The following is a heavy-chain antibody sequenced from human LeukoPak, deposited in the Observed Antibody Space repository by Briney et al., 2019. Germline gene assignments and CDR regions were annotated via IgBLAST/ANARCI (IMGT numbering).Heavy chain of an antibody. Sequence: PGGSLRLSCAASGFTFSSYEMNWVRQAPGKGLEGVSYISSSGNTIYYADSVKGRFTISRDNSKNTLYLQMNSLRAEDTAVYYCAKDRVVFNWNYAYYFDDWGQGTLGTVSS. D-gene: IGHD1-7*01. V-gene: IGHV3-48*03. CDR2: ISSSGNTI. CDR3: AKDRVVFNWNYAYYFDD. J-gene: IGHJ4*02. CDR1: GFTFSSYE.